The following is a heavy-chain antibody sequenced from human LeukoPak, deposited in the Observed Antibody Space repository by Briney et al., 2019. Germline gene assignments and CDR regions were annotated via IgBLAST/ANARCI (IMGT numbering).Heavy chain of an antibody. J-gene: IGHJ5*02. D-gene: IGHD6-19*01. CDR3: ARGWEPSPDSSGWYRDWFDP. CDR2: INPGDGST. CDR1: GYTFTSYY. V-gene: IGHV1-46*01. Sequence: GASVKVSCKASGYTFTSYYIHWVRQAPGQGLEWMGIINPGDGSTSYAQKFQGRVTMTRDTSTSTVYMELSSLRSEDTAVYYCARGWEPSPDSSGWYRDWFDPWGQGTLVTVSS.